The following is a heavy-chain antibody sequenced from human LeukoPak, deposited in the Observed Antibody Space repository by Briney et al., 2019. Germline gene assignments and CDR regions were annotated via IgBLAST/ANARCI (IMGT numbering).Heavy chain of an antibody. CDR1: GFAFSSYW. CDR3: ARDQIPKGAFDI. V-gene: IGHV3-74*01. J-gene: IGHJ3*02. Sequence: GGSLRLSCAASGFAFSSYWMHWVRQAPGKGLVWVSRLNSDGSSTSYADSVKGRFTISRDNSKNTLYLQMNSLRAEDTAVYYCARDQIPKGAFDIWGQGTMVTVSS. CDR2: LNSDGSST.